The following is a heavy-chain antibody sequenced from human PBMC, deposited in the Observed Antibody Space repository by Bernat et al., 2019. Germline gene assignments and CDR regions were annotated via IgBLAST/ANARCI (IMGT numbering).Heavy chain of an antibody. CDR3: ARDRGYSYVREFPDY. Sequence: EVQLVESGGGLVQPGGSLRLSCAASGFTFSVSWMSWVRQAPGKGLEWVANINQDGSEKYYVDSVRGRFTISRDNAKNSLYLQMNSLRAEDTAVYYCARDRGYSYVREFPDYWGQGTLVTVSS. CDR1: GFTFSVSW. V-gene: IGHV3-7*01. D-gene: IGHD5-18*01. CDR2: INQDGSEK. J-gene: IGHJ4*02.